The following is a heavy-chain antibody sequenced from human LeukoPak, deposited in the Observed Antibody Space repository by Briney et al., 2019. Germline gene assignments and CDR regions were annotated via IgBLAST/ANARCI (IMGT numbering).Heavy chain of an antibody. CDR2: INHSGST. J-gene: IGHJ6*02. D-gene: IGHD1-1*01. V-gene: IGHV4-34*01. CDR1: GFTFSSCA. Sequence: GSLRLSCAASGFTFSSCAMSWIRQPPGKGLEWIGEINHSGSTNYNPSLKSRVTISVDTSKNQFSLKLSSVTAADTAVYYCARPYNEYYYYGMDVWGQGTTVTVSS. CDR3: ARPYNEYYYYGMDV.